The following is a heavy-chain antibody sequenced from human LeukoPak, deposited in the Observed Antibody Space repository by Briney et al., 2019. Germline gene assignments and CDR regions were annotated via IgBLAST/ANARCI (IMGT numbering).Heavy chain of an antibody. Sequence: PSETLSLTCTVSGGSISNYYCSWIRQPPGKGLEWIGYIYDSGRTKYNPSLKGRVTISVDTSKNQFSLKLSSVTAADTAVYYCAIGYHTNWFDPWGQGTLVTVSS. J-gene: IGHJ5*02. D-gene: IGHD2-2*01. CDR1: GGSISNYY. V-gene: IGHV4-59*01. CDR2: IYDSGRT. CDR3: AIGYHTNWFDP.